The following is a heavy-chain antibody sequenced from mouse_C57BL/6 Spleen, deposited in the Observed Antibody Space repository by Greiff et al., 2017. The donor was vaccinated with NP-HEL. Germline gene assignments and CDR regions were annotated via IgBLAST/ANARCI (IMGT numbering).Heavy chain of an antibody. CDR2: IDPENGDT. V-gene: IGHV14-4*01. Sequence: EVQLQQSGAELVRPGASVKLSCTASGFNINDDYMHWVKQRPEQGLEWIGWIDPENGDTEYASKFQGKATITADTSSNTAYLQLSSLTSEDTAVYYCTTGGYFDYWGQGTTLTVSS. CDR1: GFNINDDY. CDR3: TTGGYFDY. J-gene: IGHJ2*01.